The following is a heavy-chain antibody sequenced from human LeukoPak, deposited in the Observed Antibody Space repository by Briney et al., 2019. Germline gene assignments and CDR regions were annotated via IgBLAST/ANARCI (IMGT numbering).Heavy chain of an antibody. D-gene: IGHD3-10*01. CDR2: IIPILGIA. CDR3: AGFITMVRGVTPYWYFDL. CDR1: GGTFSSYA. Sequence: ASVKVSCKASGGTFSSYAISWVRQAPGQGLEWMGRIIPILGIANYAQKFQGRVTITAGKSTSTAYMELSSLRSEDTAVYYCAGFITMVRGVTPYWYFDLWGRGTLVTVSS. J-gene: IGHJ2*01. V-gene: IGHV1-69*04.